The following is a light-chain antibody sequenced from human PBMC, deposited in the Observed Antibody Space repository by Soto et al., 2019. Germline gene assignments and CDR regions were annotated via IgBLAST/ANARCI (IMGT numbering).Light chain of an antibody. Sequence: QSVLTQPPSASGTPGQRVTISCSGSSSNIGSHVVNWYRQLPGTAPKLLIHTNTQRPSGVPDRFSGSRSGTSASLAISGLQSEDEADYYCVVWDDSLTGWVFGGGTKVTVL. J-gene: IGLJ3*02. V-gene: IGLV1-44*01. CDR3: VVWDDSLTGWV. CDR1: SSNIGSHV. CDR2: TNT.